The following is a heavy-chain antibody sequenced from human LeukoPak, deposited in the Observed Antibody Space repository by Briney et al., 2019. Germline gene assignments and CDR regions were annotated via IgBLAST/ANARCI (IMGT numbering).Heavy chain of an antibody. V-gene: IGHV4-39*07. Sequence: SETLSLTCTVSGGSISSSSYYWGWIRQPPGKGLEWIGSIYYSGSTYYNPSLKSRVTISVDTSKNQFSLKLSSVTAADTAVYYCARDCLTGYSRDLGCWGQGTLVTVSS. CDR1: GGSISSSSYY. CDR2: IYYSGST. D-gene: IGHD3-9*01. CDR3: ARDCLTGYSRDLGC. J-gene: IGHJ4*02.